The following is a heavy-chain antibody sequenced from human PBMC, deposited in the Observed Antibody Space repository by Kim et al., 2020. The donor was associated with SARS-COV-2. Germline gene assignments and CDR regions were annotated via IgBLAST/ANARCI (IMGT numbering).Heavy chain of an antibody. J-gene: IGHJ4*02. CDR2: ISSSGSSL. V-gene: IGHV3-48*03. CDR1: GFTFSSYE. CDR3: ASTDTTGYSSHFAY. D-gene: IGHD3-22*01. Sequence: GGSLRLSCAASGFTFSSYELNWVRQAPGKGLEWVSYISSSGSSLYYADSVMGRFTISRDNAKNSLYLQMNSLRAEDTAVYYCASTDTTGYSSHFAYWGQGTLVTVSS.